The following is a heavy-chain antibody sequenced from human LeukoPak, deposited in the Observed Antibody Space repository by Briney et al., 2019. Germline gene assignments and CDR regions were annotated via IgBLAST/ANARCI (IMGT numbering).Heavy chain of an antibody. CDR3: ARDLSERYSIDY. CDR2: ISYDGGDK. V-gene: IGHV3-30-3*01. J-gene: IGHJ4*02. D-gene: IGHD1-14*01. CDR1: GFTFSSYA. Sequence: GGSLRLSCAASGFTFSSYAIHWVRQAPGKGLEWVAFISYDGGDKRYAESVKGRNTISRDNSRKTLYLQMHSLGPEDTAIYYCARDLSERYSIDYWGQGTLVTVSS.